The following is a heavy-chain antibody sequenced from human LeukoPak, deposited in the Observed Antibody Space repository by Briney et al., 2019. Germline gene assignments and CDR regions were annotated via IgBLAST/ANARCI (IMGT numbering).Heavy chain of an antibody. CDR3: ARGSKVGGVIVSRGSGENWFDP. Sequence: GGSLRLSCAASGFTFSSYEMNWVRQAPGKGLEWVSGINWNGGSTGYADSVKGRFTISRDNAKNSLYLQMNSLRAEDTALYYCARGSKVGGVIVSRGSGENWFDPWGQGTLVTVSS. D-gene: IGHD3-16*02. V-gene: IGHV3-20*04. J-gene: IGHJ5*02. CDR1: GFTFSSYE. CDR2: INWNGGST.